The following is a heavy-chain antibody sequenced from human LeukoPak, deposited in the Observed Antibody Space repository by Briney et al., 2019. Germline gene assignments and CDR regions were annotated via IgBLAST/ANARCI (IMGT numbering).Heavy chain of an antibody. D-gene: IGHD1-7*01. CDR2: IYFRGTT. Sequence: SETLSLACSVSGDSFSDYFWTWIRRPPGGRLEWIGHIYFRGTTKYNPSLNNRVTISVDTSKNQVYLTLTSVTAADTAVYYCARAMRWTSGPVELGWCDLWGQGTLVTVSS. J-gene: IGHJ5*02. CDR3: ARAMRWTSGPVELGWCDL. V-gene: IGHV4-59*01. CDR1: GDSFSDYF.